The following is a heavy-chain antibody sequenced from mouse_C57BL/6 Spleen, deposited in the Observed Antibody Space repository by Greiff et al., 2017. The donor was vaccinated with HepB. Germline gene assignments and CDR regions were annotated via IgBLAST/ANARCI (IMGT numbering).Heavy chain of an antibody. Sequence: QVQLQQPGAELVKPGASVKMSCKASGYTFTSYWITWVKQRPGQGLEWIGDIYPGSGSTNYNEKFKSKAPLTVDTSSSTAYMQLSSLTSEDSAVYYCARVTTAVATNYFDYWGQGTTLTVSS. V-gene: IGHV1-55*01. CDR3: ARVTTAVATNYFDY. CDR2: IYPGSGST. J-gene: IGHJ2*01. D-gene: IGHD1-1*01. CDR1: GYTFTSYW.